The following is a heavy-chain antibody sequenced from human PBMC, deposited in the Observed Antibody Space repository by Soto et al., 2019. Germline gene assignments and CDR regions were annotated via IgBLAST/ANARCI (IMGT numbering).Heavy chain of an antibody. CDR2: IYYSGST. Sequence: EPLSLTCPVSGDSSGFINSSSYHWALSRQPPGKGLEWIGNIYYSGSTYYNPSLKSRVTISGDTSKNQFSLRLTSVTAADTAVYYCARHPPYGPLEYWGQGTLVTVSS. J-gene: IGHJ4*02. D-gene: IGHD4-17*01. CDR3: ARHPPYGPLEY. V-gene: IGHV4-39*01. CDR1: GDSSGFINSSSYH.